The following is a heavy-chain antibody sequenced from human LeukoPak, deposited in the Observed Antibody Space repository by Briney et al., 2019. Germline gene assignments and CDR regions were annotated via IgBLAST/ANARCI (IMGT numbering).Heavy chain of an antibody. CDR2: INPNSGGT. CDR1: GYTFTGYY. Sequence: GASVKVSCKAAGYTFTGYYMHWVRQAPGQGLEWMGWINPNSGGTNYAQKFQGRVTMTRDTSISTAYMELSRLRSDDTAVYYCARGKVLRFLEWLSRWYWGQGTLVAVSS. CDR3: ARGKVLRFLEWLSRWY. D-gene: IGHD3-3*01. J-gene: IGHJ4*02. V-gene: IGHV1-2*02.